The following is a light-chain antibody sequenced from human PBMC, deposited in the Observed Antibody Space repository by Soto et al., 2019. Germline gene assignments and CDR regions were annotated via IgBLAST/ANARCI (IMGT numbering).Light chain of an antibody. J-gene: IGKJ1*01. CDR3: LQYYNWPPWT. Sequence: EIVMTQSPATLSVSPGERTTLSCRASRSVATNLAWYQQKHGQAPRLLIYAASTRATGVPDRFSGGGSGTEFTLTISSLQSGDFAVYYCLQYYNWPPWTFGQGTKVEIK. V-gene: IGKV3-15*01. CDR1: RSVATN. CDR2: AAS.